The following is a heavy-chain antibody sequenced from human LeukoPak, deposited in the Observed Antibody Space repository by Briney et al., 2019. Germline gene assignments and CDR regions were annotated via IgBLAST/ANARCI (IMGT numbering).Heavy chain of an antibody. D-gene: IGHD3-22*01. CDR3: ARAYYYDSSGRGFFDY. CDR2: IKQDGSEK. J-gene: IGHJ4*02. V-gene: IGHV3-7*01. Sequence: GGSLRLSCAASGFTFSSYWMSWVRQAPGKGLEWVANIKQDGSEKYYVDSVKGRFTISRDNAKKSLYLQMNSLRAEDTAVYYCARAYYYDSSGRGFFDYWGQGTLVTVSS. CDR1: GFTFSSYW.